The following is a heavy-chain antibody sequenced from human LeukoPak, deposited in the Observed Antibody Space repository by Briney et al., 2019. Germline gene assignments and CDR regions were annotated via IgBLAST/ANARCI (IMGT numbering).Heavy chain of an antibody. CDR3: ARGFRVYCSSTSCSNPVYY. Sequence: ASVKVSCKASGYTFTSYDINWVRQATGQGLEWMGRMNPNSGNTGYAQKFQGRVTMTRNTSISTAYMELSSLRSEDTAVYYCARGFRVYCSSTSCSNPVYYWGQGTLVTVSS. J-gene: IGHJ4*02. V-gene: IGHV1-8*01. CDR2: MNPNSGNT. CDR1: GYTFTSYD. D-gene: IGHD2-2*01.